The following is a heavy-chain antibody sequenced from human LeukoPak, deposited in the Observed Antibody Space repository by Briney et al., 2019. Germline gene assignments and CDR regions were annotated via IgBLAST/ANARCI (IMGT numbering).Heavy chain of an antibody. CDR1: GFTFSGSA. Sequence: GGSLRLSCAASGFTFSGSAMHWVRQASGKGLEWVGRIRSKANRYATAYAASVKGRFTISRDDSKNTAYLQMNSLKTEDTAVYYCTSTYYDYVWGSYRYLFDYWGQGTLVTVSS. CDR3: TSTYYDYVWGSYRYLFDY. D-gene: IGHD3-16*02. V-gene: IGHV3-73*01. CDR2: IRSKANRYAT. J-gene: IGHJ4*02.